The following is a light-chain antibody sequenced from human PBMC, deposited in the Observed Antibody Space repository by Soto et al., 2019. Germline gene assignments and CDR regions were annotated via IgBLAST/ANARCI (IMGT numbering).Light chain of an antibody. Sequence: QSVLTQPASVSGSPGQSITISCTGTSSDVGHYNFVSWYQHHAGTAPKLIIYQVTNRPSGVSDRFSGSKSGDTASLTISGLQAEDEADYYCTSYTAFSTDILFGGGTKVTVL. CDR3: TSYTAFSTDIL. CDR2: QVT. CDR1: SSDVGHYNF. V-gene: IGLV2-14*01. J-gene: IGLJ2*01.